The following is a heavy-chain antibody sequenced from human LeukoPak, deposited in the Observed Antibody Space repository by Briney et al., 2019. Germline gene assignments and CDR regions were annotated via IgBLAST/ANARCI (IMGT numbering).Heavy chain of an antibody. V-gene: IGHV3-48*03. CDR2: ISSSGSTI. Sequence: GGSLRLSCAASGFTFSSYEMNWVRQAPGKGLEWVSYISSSGSTIYYADSVKGRFTISRDNAKISLYLQMNSLRAEDTAVYYCATQVGDGGYFDYWGQGTLVTVSS. CDR1: GFTFSSYE. J-gene: IGHJ4*02. D-gene: IGHD1-26*01. CDR3: ATQVGDGGYFDY.